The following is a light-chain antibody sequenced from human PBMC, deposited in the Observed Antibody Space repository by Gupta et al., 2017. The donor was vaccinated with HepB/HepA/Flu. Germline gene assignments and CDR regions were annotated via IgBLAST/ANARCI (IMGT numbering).Light chain of an antibody. CDR1: TGAVTNGHY. CDR3: LLYDGGAEDWV. CDR2: SKR. Sequence: QLVLTQEPSLTVSPGGPVRLTCAPSTGAVTNGHYPNLFQQKPGQAPRALIYSKRTGHACTPAWFSGSRVEGQAALTLSGVQPEDEADYYCLLYDGGAEDWVFGGGTKLTVL. J-gene: IGLJ3*02. V-gene: IGLV7-43*01.